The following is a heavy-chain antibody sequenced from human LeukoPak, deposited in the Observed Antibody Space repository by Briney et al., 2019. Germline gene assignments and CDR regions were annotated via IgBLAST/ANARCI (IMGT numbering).Heavy chain of an antibody. Sequence: YWGWVRQAPGKGLEWVSVIYSGGSTYYADSVKGRFTISRDNSKNTLYLQMNSLRAEDTAVYYCARVKAGYYYYMDVWGKGTTVTVSS. CDR3: ARVKAGYYYYMDV. CDR2: IYSGGST. D-gene: IGHD3-10*01. CDR1: Y. J-gene: IGHJ6*03. V-gene: IGHV3-53*01.